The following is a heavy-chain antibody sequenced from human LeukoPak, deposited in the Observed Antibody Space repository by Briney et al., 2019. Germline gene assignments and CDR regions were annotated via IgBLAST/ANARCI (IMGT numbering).Heavy chain of an antibody. CDR3: ARVLITPANWFDP. Sequence: SVKVSCKASGGTFSSYAISWVRQAPGQGLEWMGGIIPNFGTPNYAQKFQGRVTITADKSTSTAYMELSSLRSEDTAVYYCARVLITPANWFDPWGQGTLVTVSS. CDR2: IIPNFGTP. D-gene: IGHD1-14*01. V-gene: IGHV1-69*06. J-gene: IGHJ5*02. CDR1: GGTFSSYA.